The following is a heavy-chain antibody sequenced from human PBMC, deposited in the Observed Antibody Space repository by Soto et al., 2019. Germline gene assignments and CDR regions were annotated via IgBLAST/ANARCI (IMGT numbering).Heavy chain of an antibody. V-gene: IGHV1-2*02. CDR1: GYTFTGYY. CDR2: INPNSGGT. J-gene: IGHJ6*02. Sequence: ASVKVSCKASGYTFTGYYMHWVRQAPGQGLEWMGWINPNSGGTNYAQKFQGRVTMTRDTSISTAYMELSRLRSDDTAVYYCARLMYYYDSSGYYPDYYYGMDVWGQGTTVTVS. D-gene: IGHD3-22*01. CDR3: ARLMYYYDSSGYYPDYYYGMDV.